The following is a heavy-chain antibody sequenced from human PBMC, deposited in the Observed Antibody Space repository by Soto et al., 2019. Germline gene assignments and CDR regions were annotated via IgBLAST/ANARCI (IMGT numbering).Heavy chain of an antibody. J-gene: IGHJ6*02. D-gene: IGHD1-1*01. V-gene: IGHV1-69*13. CDR1: GGTFSSYA. CDR3: ASNQLESLPNYYYYGMDV. CDR2: VIPIFGTA. Sequence: ASVKVSCKASGGTFSSYAISWVRQAPGQGLEWMGGVIPIFGTANYAQKFQGRVTITADESTSTAYMELSSLRSEDTAVYYCASNQLESLPNYYYYGMDVWGQGTTVTVSS.